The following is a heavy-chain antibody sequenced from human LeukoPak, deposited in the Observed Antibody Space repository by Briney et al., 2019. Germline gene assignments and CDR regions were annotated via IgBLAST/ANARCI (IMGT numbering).Heavy chain of an antibody. CDR3: ARDRDTAMGL. CDR2: ISYDGNDK. D-gene: IGHD5-18*01. J-gene: IGHJ4*02. V-gene: IGHV3-30*19. CDR1: GFTFSSYG. Sequence: GGSLRLSCAASGFTFSSYGMHWVRQAPGKGLEWVAIISYDGNDKYYTDSVKGRFTISRDKSKNTLYLQMNSLRAEDTAVYYCARDRDTAMGLWGQGTLVTVSS.